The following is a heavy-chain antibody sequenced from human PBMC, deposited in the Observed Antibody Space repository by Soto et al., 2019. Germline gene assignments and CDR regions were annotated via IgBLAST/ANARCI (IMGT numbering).Heavy chain of an antibody. CDR2: INGDGSST. CDR3: ARGARGWWGFDY. J-gene: IGHJ4*02. Sequence: EVQLVESGGGLVQPGGSLRLSCADSAFTFSSYWMHWVRQAPGKGLVWVSRINGDGSSTYYADSVKGRFTISRDNAKNTLYLQMNSLRAEDTAVYYCARGARGWWGFDYWGQGTLVTVSS. V-gene: IGHV3-74*01. CDR1: AFTFSSYW. D-gene: IGHD6-19*01.